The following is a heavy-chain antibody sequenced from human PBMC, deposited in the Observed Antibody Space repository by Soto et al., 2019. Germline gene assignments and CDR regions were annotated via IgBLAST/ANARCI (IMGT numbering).Heavy chain of an antibody. CDR1: GFTFSSYA. Sequence: GGSLRLSCAASGFTFSSYAMSWVRQAPGKGLEWVSSISGSGGYTYYADSVKGRFTISRDNSKNTLYLQMNSLRAEDTAVYYCAKDPVLVWFGEFNFDVDYWGQGTLVTVSS. CDR3: AKDPVLVWFGEFNFDVDY. V-gene: IGHV3-23*01. J-gene: IGHJ4*02. CDR2: ISGSGGYT. D-gene: IGHD3-10*01.